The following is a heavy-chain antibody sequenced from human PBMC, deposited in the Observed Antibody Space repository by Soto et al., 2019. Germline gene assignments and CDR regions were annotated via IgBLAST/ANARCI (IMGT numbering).Heavy chain of an antibody. V-gene: IGHV4-34*01. CDR1: GGSFSGYY. CDR3: ARGLLYSSTWYNYYYGMDV. J-gene: IGHJ6*02. CDR2: INHSGST. Sequence: SETLSLTCAVYGGSFSGYYWSWIRQPPGKGLEWIGEINHSGSTNYNPSLKSRVTISVDTSKNQFSLKLSSVTAADTAVYYCARGLLYSSTWYNYYYGMDVWGQGTTVTVSS. D-gene: IGHD6-13*01.